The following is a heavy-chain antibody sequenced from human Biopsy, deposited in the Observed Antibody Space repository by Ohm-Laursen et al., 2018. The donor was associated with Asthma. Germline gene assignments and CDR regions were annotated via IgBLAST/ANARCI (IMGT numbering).Heavy chain of an antibody. CDR3: ARGHGSGSYSGGFDY. V-gene: IGHV4-31*03. CDR1: GGSISSGGYY. CDR2: IYYSGST. J-gene: IGHJ4*02. D-gene: IGHD3-10*01. Sequence: SQTLSLTCIVSGGSISSGGYYWSWIRQHPGKGLEWIGYIYYSGSTYYNPSLKSRVTISVDTSKNQFSLKLSSVTAADTAVYYCARGHGSGSYSGGFDYWGQGTLVTVSS.